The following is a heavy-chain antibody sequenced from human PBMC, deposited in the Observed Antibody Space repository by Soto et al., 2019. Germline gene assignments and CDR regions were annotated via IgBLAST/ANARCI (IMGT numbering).Heavy chain of an antibody. CDR3: ARSAAGRGDNWFDP. D-gene: IGHD6-13*01. V-gene: IGHV4-4*02. CDR2: IYHSGST. J-gene: IGHJ5*02. Sequence: SETLSLTCAVSGGSISSSNWWSWVRQPPGNGLEWIGEIYHSGSTNYNPSLKSRVTISVDKSKNQFSLKLSSVTAANTAVYYCARSAAGRGDNWFDPWGQGTLVTVSS. CDR1: GGSISSSNW.